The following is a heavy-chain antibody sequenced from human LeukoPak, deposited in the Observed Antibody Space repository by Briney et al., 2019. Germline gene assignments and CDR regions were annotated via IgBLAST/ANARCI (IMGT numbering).Heavy chain of an antibody. D-gene: IGHD6-13*01. CDR1: GFTFSSYS. V-gene: IGHV3-21*01. CDR3: ARDGVGSSTDPFDY. Sequence: GGSLRLSCAASGFTFSSYSMNWVRQAPGKGLEWVSSISGSSSYIYYADSVKGRFTISRDNAKNSLYLQMNSLRAEDTAVHYCARDGVGSSTDPFDYWGQGTLVTVSS. CDR2: ISGSSSYI. J-gene: IGHJ4*02.